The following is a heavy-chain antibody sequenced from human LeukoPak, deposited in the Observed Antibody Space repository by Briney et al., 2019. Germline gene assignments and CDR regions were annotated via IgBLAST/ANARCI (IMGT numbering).Heavy chain of an antibody. Sequence: PGGSLSLFCAASGFTFSSYSMNWVRQAPGKGLEWVSSIRISSIYIYYADSVRGRFTISRDNAKNSLYLQMNSLRAEDTAVYYCASDRWLQLWGQGTLVTVSS. D-gene: IGHD5-24*01. J-gene: IGHJ4*02. CDR3: ASDRWLQL. CDR1: GFTFSSYS. CDR2: IRISSIYI. V-gene: IGHV3-21*01.